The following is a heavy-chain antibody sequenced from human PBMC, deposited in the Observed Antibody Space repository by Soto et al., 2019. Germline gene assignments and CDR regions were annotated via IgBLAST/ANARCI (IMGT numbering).Heavy chain of an antibody. CDR2: MNPNSGNT. D-gene: IGHD6-19*01. CDR1: GYTFTSYD. CDR3: ARDLRGIAVARFDY. J-gene: IGHJ4*02. V-gene: IGHV1-8*01. Sequence: ASVKVSCKASGYTFTSYDINWVRQATGQGLEWMGWMNPNSGNTGYAQKFQGRVTMTRDTSTSTVYMELSSLRSEDTAVYYCARDLRGIAVARFDYWGQGTLVPVSS.